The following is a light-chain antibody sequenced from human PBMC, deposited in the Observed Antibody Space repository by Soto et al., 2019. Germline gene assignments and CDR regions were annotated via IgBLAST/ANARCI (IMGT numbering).Light chain of an antibody. J-gene: IGKJ1*01. Sequence: EIVLTQSPDTLSLSPGERATLSCRASQSVSSNYLAWYQQIPGQAPRPLIYGASSRVPGIPDRFSGSGSGTDCTLTISKLEPEDFVVYYCQQYGSLPWTFGQGTKVEIK. V-gene: IGKV3-20*01. CDR2: GAS. CDR3: QQYGSLPWT. CDR1: QSVSSNY.